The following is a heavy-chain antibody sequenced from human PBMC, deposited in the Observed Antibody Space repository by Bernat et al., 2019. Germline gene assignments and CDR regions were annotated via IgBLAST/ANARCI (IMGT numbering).Heavy chain of an antibody. CDR1: GGSISSSSYY. Sequence: QLLLQESGPGLVKPSETLSLTCTVSGGSISSSSYYWGWIRQPPGKGLDWIGTIYYSGSTYYNPSLTSRVTISVDTSKNQFSLTLRSVTAADTAVYYCARHPITMVRGVLLPYGMDVWGQGTTVTVSS. CDR2: IYYSGST. CDR3: ARHPITMVRGVLLPYGMDV. V-gene: IGHV4-39*01. J-gene: IGHJ6*02. D-gene: IGHD3-10*01.